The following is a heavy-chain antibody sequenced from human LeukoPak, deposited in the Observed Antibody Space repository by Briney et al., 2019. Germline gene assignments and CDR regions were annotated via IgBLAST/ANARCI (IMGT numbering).Heavy chain of an antibody. CDR2: ISYDGSDK. J-gene: IGHJ4*02. D-gene: IGHD5-12*01. CDR3: AKGGGDRGLFFDY. CDR1: GFTFSRFG. Sequence: GGSLRLSCAASGFTFSRFGMHWVRQAPGKGLEWVAVISYDGSDKYYADSVKGRFTISRDNSNNTPYLQMNSLRPEDTAVYYCAKGGGDRGLFFDYWGQGTLVTVSS. V-gene: IGHV3-30*18.